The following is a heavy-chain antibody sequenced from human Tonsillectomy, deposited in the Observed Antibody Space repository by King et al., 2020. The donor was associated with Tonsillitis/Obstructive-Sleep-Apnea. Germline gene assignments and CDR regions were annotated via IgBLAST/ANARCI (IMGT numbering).Heavy chain of an antibody. D-gene: IGHD2-2*01. Sequence: QLVQSGAEVKKPGASVKVSCKASGYTFTSYDINWVRQATGQGLEWMGWMNPNSGNTGYAQKFQGRVTMTRNTSISTAYMELSSPRSEDTAVYYCARSQHAAVVAPAAPDYWGQGTLVTVSS. CDR3: ARSQHAAVVAPAAPDY. CDR1: GYTFTSYD. CDR2: MNPNSGNT. V-gene: IGHV1-8*01. J-gene: IGHJ4*02.